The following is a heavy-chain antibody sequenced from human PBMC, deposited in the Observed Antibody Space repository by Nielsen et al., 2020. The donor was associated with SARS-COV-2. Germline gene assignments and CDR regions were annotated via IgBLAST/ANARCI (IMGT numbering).Heavy chain of an antibody. V-gene: IGHV5-10-1*01. D-gene: IGHD1-14*01. CDR2: INPSDSYT. J-gene: IGHJ4*02. CDR3: ARQTQEPFDY. CDR1: GYSFTSYW. Sequence: GESLKISCKGSGYSFTSYWISWVRQMPGKGLEWMGRINPSDSYTNYSPSFQGHVTISADKSISTAYLQWSSLKASDTAMYYCARQTQEPFDYWGQGTLVTVSS.